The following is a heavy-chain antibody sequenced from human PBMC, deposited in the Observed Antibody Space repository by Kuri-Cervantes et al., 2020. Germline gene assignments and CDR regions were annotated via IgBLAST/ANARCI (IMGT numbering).Heavy chain of an antibody. J-gene: IGHJ3*02. CDR1: GFTFDDYA. D-gene: IGHD3-22*01. CDR3: ARDDYFDSSGYYPDDAFNI. CDR2: ISWNSGSI. Sequence: SLKISCAASGFTFDDYAMHWVRQAPGKGLEWVSGISWNSGSIDYADSVKGRFTISRDNAKNSLFLQMNSLRVEDTAVYYCARDDYFDSSGYYPDDAFNIWGQGTTVTVSS. V-gene: IGHV3-9*01.